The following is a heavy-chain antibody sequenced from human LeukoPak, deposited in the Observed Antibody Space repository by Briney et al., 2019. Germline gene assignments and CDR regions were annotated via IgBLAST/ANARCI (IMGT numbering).Heavy chain of an antibody. D-gene: IGHD5-24*01. Sequence: SETLSLTCAVYGGSFSGYYWSWIRQPPGKGLEWIGEINHSGSTNYKPSLKSRVTISVDTSKNQFSLKLSSVTAADTAVYYCARPEGREMATITRGQYYFDYWGQGTLGTVSS. CDR1: GGSFSGYY. V-gene: IGHV4-34*01. CDR3: ARPEGREMATITRGQYYFDY. CDR2: INHSGST. J-gene: IGHJ4*02.